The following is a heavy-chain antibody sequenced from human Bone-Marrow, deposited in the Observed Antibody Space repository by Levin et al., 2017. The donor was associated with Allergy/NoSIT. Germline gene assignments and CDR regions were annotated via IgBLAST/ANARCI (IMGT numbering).Heavy chain of an antibody. V-gene: IGHV3-11*01. CDR1: GYNFRDYH. Sequence: PGGSLRLSCATSGYNFRDYHMGWVRQAPGKGLEWISYITGSGNTIYYAESVQGRFTISRDYVQNSLHLQMTSLRVEDTAFYYCVRDHEEYDVFDVWGQGTMVTVSS. CDR2: ITGSGNTI. D-gene: IGHD2/OR15-2a*01. CDR3: VRDHEEYDVFDV. J-gene: IGHJ3*01.